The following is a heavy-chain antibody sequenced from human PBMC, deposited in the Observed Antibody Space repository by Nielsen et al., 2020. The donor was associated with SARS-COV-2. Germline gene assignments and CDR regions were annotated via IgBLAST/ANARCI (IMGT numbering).Heavy chain of an antibody. D-gene: IGHD2-2*01. CDR2: IYPGDSDT. CDR3: ARLPEKIVVVPAAPFDP. CDR1: GYSFTSYW. Sequence: GESLKISCKGSGYSFTSYWIGWVRQMPGKGLEWMGIIYPGDSDTRYSPSFQGQVTISADKSISTAYLQWSSLKVSDTAMYYCARLPEKIVVVPAAPFDPWGQGTLVTVSS. V-gene: IGHV5-51*01. J-gene: IGHJ5*02.